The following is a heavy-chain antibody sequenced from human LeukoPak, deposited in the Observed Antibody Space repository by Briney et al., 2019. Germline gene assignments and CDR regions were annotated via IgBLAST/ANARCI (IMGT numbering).Heavy chain of an antibody. V-gene: IGHV3-74*01. Sequence: GSLRLSCSASGFTFIKYWMLWVRQAPGKGLESVSRINTDGTVTIYADSVKGRLTVSRDNADNTIFLQMNSVRDGDTAVYYCATRQWLTPPPDSWGQGTPVTVSS. D-gene: IGHD6-19*01. CDR1: GFTFIKYW. CDR2: INTDGTVT. J-gene: IGHJ4*02. CDR3: ATRQWLTPPPDS.